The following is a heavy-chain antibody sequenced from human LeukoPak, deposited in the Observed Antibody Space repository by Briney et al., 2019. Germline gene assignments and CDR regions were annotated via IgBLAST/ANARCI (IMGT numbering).Heavy chain of an antibody. CDR1: GGSISGSSYY. V-gene: IGHV4-39*07. J-gene: IGHJ4*02. Sequence: SETLSLTCTVSGGSISGSSYYWGWIRQPPGKGLEWIGSIYYSGSTYYNPSLKSRVTISVDTSKNHFSLKLTSVTAADTAVYYCARGLKPFDSWGQGTLVTVSS. CDR2: IYYSGST. CDR3: ARGLKPFDS.